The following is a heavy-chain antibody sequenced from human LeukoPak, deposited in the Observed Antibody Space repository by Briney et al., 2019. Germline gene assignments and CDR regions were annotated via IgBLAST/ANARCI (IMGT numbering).Heavy chain of an antibody. V-gene: IGHV1-2*02. D-gene: IGHD5-18*01. CDR2: MNSNTGDT. J-gene: IGHJ4*02. Sequence: GASVKVSCKASGYTFTDYYIRWVRQAPGQGPEWMGWMNSNTGDTKYAQKFQDRVTLTQDTSISTAYMELSRLESDDTAVFYCARGRWLQLWGDYWGQGTPLTVSS. CDR1: GYTFTDYY. CDR3: ARGRWLQLWGDY.